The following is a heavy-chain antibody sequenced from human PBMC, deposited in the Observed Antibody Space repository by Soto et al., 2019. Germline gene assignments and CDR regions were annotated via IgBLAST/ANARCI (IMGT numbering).Heavy chain of an antibody. CDR1: GFTFSSYS. CDR2: ISSSSSYI. D-gene: IGHD5-18*01. Sequence: EVQLVESGGGLVKPGGSLRLSCAASGFTFSSYSMNWVRQAPGKGLEWVSSISSSSSYIYYGDSVKGRFTISRDNAKNSLYLQMNSLRAEDTAVYYCATLDTAIVFDYWGQGTLVTVSS. J-gene: IGHJ4*02. V-gene: IGHV3-21*01. CDR3: ATLDTAIVFDY.